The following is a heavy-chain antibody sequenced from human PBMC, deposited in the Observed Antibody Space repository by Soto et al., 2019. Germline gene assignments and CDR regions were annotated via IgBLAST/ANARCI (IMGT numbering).Heavy chain of an antibody. V-gene: IGHV3-23*01. J-gene: IGHJ6*03. CDR3: AKDSSNYYYYMDV. Sequence: PGGSLRLSCAASGFTFSNYAMSWVRQAPGKGLEWVSGISGSGGTTYYADSVKGRFTISRDNSKNTLYLQMNSLRAEDTAVYYCAKDSSNYYYYMDVWGKGTTVTVSS. CDR1: GFTFSNYA. CDR2: ISGSGGTT.